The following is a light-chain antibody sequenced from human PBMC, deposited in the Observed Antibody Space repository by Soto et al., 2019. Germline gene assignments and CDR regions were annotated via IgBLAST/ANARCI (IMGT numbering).Light chain of an antibody. CDR3: QQYGSSPPYT. CDR1: QSVSSSY. V-gene: IGKV3-20*01. Sequence: EIVLTQSPGTLSLSPGERATLSCRASQSVSSSYLAWYQQKPGQAPRLLIYGASSRATGIPERFSGSGFGTRFTLNINRIEPEDFSVFYCQQYGSSPPYTFGQGTKLEIK. CDR2: GAS. J-gene: IGKJ2*01.